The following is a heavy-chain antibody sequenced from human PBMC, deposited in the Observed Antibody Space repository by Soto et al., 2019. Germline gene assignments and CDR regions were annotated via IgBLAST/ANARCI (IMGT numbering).Heavy chain of an antibody. CDR3: ARREIQGPIDY. CDR2: IYYSGTT. D-gene: IGHD1-26*01. CDR1: GYXISSSNW. Sequence: XGLXKPSDTLSLTCAVSGYXISSSNWWGWXRQPPGKGLEWIGYIYYSGTTYYNPSLKSRVTMSVDTSKNQFSLKLTSVTAVDTAVYYCARREIQGPIDYWGQGTLVTVSS. J-gene: IGHJ4*02. V-gene: IGHV4-28*01.